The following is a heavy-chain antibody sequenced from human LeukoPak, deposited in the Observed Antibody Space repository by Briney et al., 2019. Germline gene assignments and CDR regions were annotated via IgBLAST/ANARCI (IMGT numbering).Heavy chain of an antibody. CDR1: GGSFSGYY. CDR3: ARSLPSSSWYAGGFDY. Sequence: PSETLSLTCAVYGGSFSGYYWSWIRQPPGKGLEWIGEINHSGSTNYNPSLKSRVTISVDTSKNQFSQKLSSVTAADTAVYYCARSLPSSSWYAGGFDYWGQGTLVTVSS. J-gene: IGHJ4*02. V-gene: IGHV4-34*01. D-gene: IGHD6-13*01. CDR2: INHSGST.